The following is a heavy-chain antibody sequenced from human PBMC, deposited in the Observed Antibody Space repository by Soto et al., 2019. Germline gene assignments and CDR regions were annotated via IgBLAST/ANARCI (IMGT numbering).Heavy chain of an antibody. D-gene: IGHD3-16*01. J-gene: IGHJ6*03. CDR1: GYSFTSYW. CDR3: ARLGLGPYYYYYMDV. Sequence: GESLKISCKGSGYSFTSYWIGWVRQMPVKGLEWMGIIYPGDSDTRYSPSFQGQVTISADKSISTAYLQWSSLKASDTAMYYCARLGLGPYYYYYMDVWGKGTTVTVSS. CDR2: IYPGDSDT. V-gene: IGHV5-51*01.